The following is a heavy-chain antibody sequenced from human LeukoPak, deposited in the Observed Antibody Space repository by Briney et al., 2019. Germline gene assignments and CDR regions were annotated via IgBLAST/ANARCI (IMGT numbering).Heavy chain of an antibody. CDR2: IYTSGST. D-gene: IGHD6-19*01. CDR1: GGSISSYY. Sequence: PSETLSLTCAVYGGSISSYYWSWIRQPAGKGLEWIGRIYTSGSTNYNPSLKSRVTMSVDTSKNQSSLKLSSVTAADTAVYYCARVRRVYSSGWYGSPGGYYGMDVWGQGTTVTVSS. J-gene: IGHJ6*02. CDR3: ARVRRVYSSGWYGSPGGYYGMDV. V-gene: IGHV4-59*10.